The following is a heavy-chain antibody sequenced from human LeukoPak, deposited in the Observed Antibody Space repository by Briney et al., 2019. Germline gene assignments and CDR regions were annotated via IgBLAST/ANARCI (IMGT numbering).Heavy chain of an antibody. CDR2: IYYTGNS. J-gene: IGHJ4*02. Sequence: PSETLSLTCTVSGDSISSYYWSWLRQPPGKGLEWLGIYYTGNSNYNPSLESRVTMSLDASTNQFSLRLSSVTAADTAVYYCARRYTNSWFFDYWGQGALVTVSS. CDR1: GDSISSYY. CDR3: ARRYTNSWFFDY. V-gene: IGHV4-59*08. D-gene: IGHD2-2*02.